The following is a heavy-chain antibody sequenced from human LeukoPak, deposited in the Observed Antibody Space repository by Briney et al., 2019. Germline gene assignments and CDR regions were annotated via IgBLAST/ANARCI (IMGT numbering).Heavy chain of an antibody. J-gene: IGHJ4*02. CDR2: ISSSGSTI. CDR3: ARSHYYDSSGYYPAFDY. CDR1: GFTFSSYN. V-gene: IGHV3-48*04. D-gene: IGHD3-22*01. Sequence: PGGSLRLSCAASGFTFSSYNMNWVRQAPGKGLEWISYISSSGSTIYYADSVKGRFTISRDNAKNSLYLQMNSLRAEDTAVYYCARSHYYDSSGYYPAFDYWGQGTLVTVSS.